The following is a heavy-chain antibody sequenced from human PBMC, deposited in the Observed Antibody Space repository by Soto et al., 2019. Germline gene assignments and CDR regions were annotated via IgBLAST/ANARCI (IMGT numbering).Heavy chain of an antibody. Sequence: QVQLQESGPGLVKPSETLSLTCTVSGGSISSYYWSWIRQPPGKGLEWIGYIYYSGSTNYNPSLKSPVTIPVDTSKNHFSLKLSSVTAADTAVYYCARHRFAVTTFGYWGQGTLVTVSS. D-gene: IGHD3-16*01. V-gene: IGHV4-59*08. CDR1: GGSISSYY. CDR3: ARHRFAVTTFGY. J-gene: IGHJ4*02. CDR2: IYYSGST.